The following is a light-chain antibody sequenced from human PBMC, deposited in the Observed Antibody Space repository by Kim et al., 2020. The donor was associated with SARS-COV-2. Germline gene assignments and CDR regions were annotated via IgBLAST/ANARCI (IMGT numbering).Light chain of an antibody. CDR1: QAIGNY. CDR2: AAS. Sequence: ASVGDRVTITCRASQAIGNYLAWYQQDPGKAPKLLIYAASTLRTGVPSRFSGSGSWTEFTLTISSLQPEDFTTYFCQQYNVLPRTFGQGTKVDIK. V-gene: IGKV1-9*01. CDR3: QQYNVLPRT. J-gene: IGKJ1*01.